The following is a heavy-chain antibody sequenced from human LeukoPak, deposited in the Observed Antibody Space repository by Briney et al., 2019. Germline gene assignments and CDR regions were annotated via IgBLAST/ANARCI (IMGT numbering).Heavy chain of an antibody. V-gene: IGHV3-23*01. D-gene: IGHD2-15*01. Sequence: GGSLRLSCAGTGFAFNMFAIDWVRQAPGKGLEWVSGLSRGGSTTNYADSVKGRFTISRDKSQNSVFLQLNSLRPEDTAVYYCAKQQRIRHCSEGVCTEGYYFDYWGQGTLVTVSS. CDR2: LSRGGSTT. CDR3: AKQQRIRHCSEGVCTEGYYFDY. J-gene: IGHJ4*02. CDR1: GFAFNMFA.